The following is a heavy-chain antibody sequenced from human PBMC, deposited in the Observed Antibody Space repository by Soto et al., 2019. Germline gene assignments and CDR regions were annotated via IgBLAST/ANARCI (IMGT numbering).Heavy chain of an antibody. CDR3: ARDKGPLLYGGNYWYFDL. CDR2: ISAYNGNT. Sequence: QVQLVQSGAEVKKPGASVKVSCKASGYTFTSYGISWVRQAPGQGLEWMGWISAYNGNTNYAQKLQGRVTRTTDTSTSTAYMELRSLRSDDTAVYYCARDKGPLLYGGNYWYFDLWGRGTLVTVSS. CDR1: GYTFTSYG. V-gene: IGHV1-18*01. D-gene: IGHD4-17*01. J-gene: IGHJ2*01.